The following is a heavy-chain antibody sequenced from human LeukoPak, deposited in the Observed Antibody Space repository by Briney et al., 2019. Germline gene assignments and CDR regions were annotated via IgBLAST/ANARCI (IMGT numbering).Heavy chain of an antibody. CDR3: AKGGQQKTFRWGMDY. J-gene: IGHJ4*02. CDR1: GFTFSNYY. Sequence: SGGSLRLSCAASGFTFSNYYMHGVRQAPGKGLEWVGLISNDGGIQYHGDSVRGRFTISRDNSENTLYLRMNSLRAEDTAVYYCAKGGQQKTFRWGMDYWGQGTLVTVSS. V-gene: IGHV3-30*18. CDR2: ISNDGGIQ. D-gene: IGHD3-16*01.